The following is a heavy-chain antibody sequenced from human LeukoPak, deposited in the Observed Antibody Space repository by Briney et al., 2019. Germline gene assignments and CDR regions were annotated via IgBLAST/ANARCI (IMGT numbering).Heavy chain of an antibody. V-gene: IGHV4-39*07. D-gene: IGHD3-22*01. CDR2: IYYSGST. CDR1: GGSISSSSYY. J-gene: IGHJ5*02. Sequence: SETLSLTCTVSGGSISSSSYYWGWIRQPPGKGLEWIGSIYYSGSTYYNPSLKSRVTISVDTSKNQFSLKLSSVTAADTAVYYCARGADYYDSRGRDWFDPWGQGTLVTVSS. CDR3: ARGADYYDSRGRDWFDP.